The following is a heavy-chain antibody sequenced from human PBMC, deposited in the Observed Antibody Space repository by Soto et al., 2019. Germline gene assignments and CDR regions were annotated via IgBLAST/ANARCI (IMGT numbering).Heavy chain of an antibody. CDR3: ARDDGDYLIDWYFDL. V-gene: IGHV3-30-3*01. CDR2: ISYDGGNE. J-gene: IGHJ2*01. CDR1: GFTFSRFA. Sequence: QVQLVESGGGVVQPGRSLRLSCAASGFTFSRFAMHWVRQAPGKGLEWVAVISYDGGNENYADSVKGRFTISRDNSKNQLYLQMSSLRAEDTAVFYCARDDGDYLIDWYFDLWGRGTRVTVSS. D-gene: IGHD4-17*01.